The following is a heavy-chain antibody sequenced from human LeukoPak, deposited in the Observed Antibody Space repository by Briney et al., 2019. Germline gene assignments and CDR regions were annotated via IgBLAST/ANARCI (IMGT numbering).Heavy chain of an antibody. CDR2: MNPNTGNA. CDR1: GYTFTSYD. CDR3: ARVGYSNSYDY. Sequence: ASVKVSCKASGYTFTSYDINWVRQAPGQGLEWMGWMNPNTGNAGYEEKFQDRVTITWDASISTAYLDLSSLRSEDTAVYYCARVGYSNSYDYWGQGTLVTVSS. J-gene: IGHJ4*02. D-gene: IGHD4-11*01. V-gene: IGHV1-8*01.